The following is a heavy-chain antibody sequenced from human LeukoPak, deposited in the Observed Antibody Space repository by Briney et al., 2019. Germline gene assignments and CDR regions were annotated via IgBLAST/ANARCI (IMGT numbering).Heavy chain of an antibody. CDR2: ISASDGTT. CDR3: ARCGAAVTTHFSH. J-gene: IGHJ4*02. Sequence: ASVKVSCKASGYTFTDYYIHWVRQAPGQGLECLGWISASDGTTNYAQKVQDRVTMTTDTSTSTAYLELRSLRSEDTAVYYCARCGAAVTTHFSHWGQGTLVTVSS. D-gene: IGHD4-17*01. CDR1: GYTFTDYY. V-gene: IGHV1-18*04.